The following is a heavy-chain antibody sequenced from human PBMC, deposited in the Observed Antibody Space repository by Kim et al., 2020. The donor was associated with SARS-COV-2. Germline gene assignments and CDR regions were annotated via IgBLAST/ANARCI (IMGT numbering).Heavy chain of an antibody. J-gene: IGHJ4*02. Sequence: GESLKISCKASGYSFTNYWISWVRQMPGKGLEWMGRIDPSDSGTNYSPSFQGHVTMSTDKSINTAYLQWNSLKASDTAMYYCARGHSSGLVGDYWGQGTLVTVSS. CDR3: ARGHSSGLVGDY. CDR2: IDPSDSGT. CDR1: GYSFTNYW. D-gene: IGHD6-19*01. V-gene: IGHV5-10-1*01.